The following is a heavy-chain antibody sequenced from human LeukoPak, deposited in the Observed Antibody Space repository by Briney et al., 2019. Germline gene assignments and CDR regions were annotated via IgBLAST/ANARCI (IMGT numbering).Heavy chain of an antibody. V-gene: IGHV3-23*01. CDR2: IGGNGGDT. CDR3: GSHFGVGYYFDY. D-gene: IGHD3-3*01. J-gene: IGHJ4*02. CDR1: GFTFSSYA. Sequence: GGSLILSCAASGFTFSSYAMSWVRQAPGKGLEWVSAIGGNGGDTFYADSVKGRFTLSRDNSKNTLYLQMNSLRVEDTAVYYCGSHFGVGYYFDYWGQGTLVTVSS.